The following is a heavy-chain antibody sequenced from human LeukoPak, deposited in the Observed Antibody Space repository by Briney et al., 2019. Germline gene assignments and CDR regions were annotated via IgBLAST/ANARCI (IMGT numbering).Heavy chain of an antibody. CDR3: AGSIAAAGLDAFDI. V-gene: IGHV1-46*01. J-gene: IGHJ3*02. D-gene: IGHD6-13*01. CDR1: GYTFTSYY. CDR2: INPSGGST. Sequence: ASVKVSCKASGYTFTSYYMHWVRQAPGQGLEWMGIINPSGGSTSYAQKFQGRVTMTTDTSTSTAYMELRSLRSDDTAVYYCAGSIAAAGLDAFDIWGQGTMVTVSS.